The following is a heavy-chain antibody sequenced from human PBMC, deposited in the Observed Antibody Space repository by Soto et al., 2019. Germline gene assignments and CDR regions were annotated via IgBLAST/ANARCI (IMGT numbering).Heavy chain of an antibody. CDR2: FDPEGGEA. J-gene: IGHJ4*02. D-gene: IGHD3-22*01. Sequence: GASAEVSCKVCRDGLAGLSMRWVRQAQGKGLEWMGGFDPEGGEAIYAQKWHGRVTVTEDTVTDTAYMELSGLNSDDTAVYYCATPPPLRGAMITNINFAFWGQGTPVTVSS. CDR3: ATPPPLRGAMITNINFAF. CDR1: RDGLAGLS. V-gene: IGHV1-24*01.